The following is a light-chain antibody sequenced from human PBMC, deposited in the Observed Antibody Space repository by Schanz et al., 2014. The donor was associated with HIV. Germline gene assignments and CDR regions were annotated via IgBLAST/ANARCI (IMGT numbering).Light chain of an antibody. CDR3: SSFAGSNIPWV. CDR1: SSNIGSNA. Sequence: QSVLTQPPSASGTPGQRVTISCSVSSSNIGSNAVNWFQHLPGTAPKLLIYNSYHRPSGVPDRFSGSTSGTSASLAITGLQSEDEADYYCSSFAGSNIPWVFGGGTKLTVL. V-gene: IGLV1-44*01. J-gene: IGLJ3*02. CDR2: NSY.